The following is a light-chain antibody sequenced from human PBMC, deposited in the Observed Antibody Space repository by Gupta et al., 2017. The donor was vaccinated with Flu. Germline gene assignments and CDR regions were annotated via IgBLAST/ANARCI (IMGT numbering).Light chain of an antibody. Sequence: QSVLTQPPPASGTPGPRVTISCSGSSSKLGSHTLTWYQQLPRKAPKLLLSHHTQRPSGGPDRFLGCKAGTSESRVISGLQSEDEANDYGAAWDGSLNRGVLGGGTKLTVL. CDR1: SSKLGSHT. V-gene: IGLV1-44*01. J-gene: IGLJ3*02. CDR2: HHT. CDR3: AAWDGSLNRGV.